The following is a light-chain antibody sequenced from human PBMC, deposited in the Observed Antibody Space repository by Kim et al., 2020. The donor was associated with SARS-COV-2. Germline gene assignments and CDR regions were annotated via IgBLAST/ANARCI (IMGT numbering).Light chain of an antibody. CDR2: STT. CDR1: SSNIGSNY. Sequence: ELTQPPSASGAPGQRVTISCSGSSSNIGSNYVYWYQQLPGTAPKLLIYSTTQRRSGVPDRFSGSKSGTSASLAISGLRSEDEADYYCAAWDNRLNWVFGGGTQLTV. CDR3: AAWDNRLNWV. V-gene: IGLV1-47*02. J-gene: IGLJ3*02.